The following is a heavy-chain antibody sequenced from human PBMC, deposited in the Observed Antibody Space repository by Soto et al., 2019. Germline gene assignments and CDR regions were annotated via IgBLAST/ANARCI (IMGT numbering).Heavy chain of an antibody. D-gene: IGHD3-22*01. CDR2: ISNSGRT. Sequence: QVQLQESGPGLVKPSKTLSLTCTVSGDSISRGAYYWTWIRQHPVKGLEWIGHISNSGRTYYNPSLKSRLTISLDTSENQFSLKLTSVTAADTAMYYFARARQYYDCEFDPWGQGTLVTVSS. CDR1: GDSISRGAYY. V-gene: IGHV4-31*03. CDR3: ARARQYYDCEFDP. J-gene: IGHJ5*02.